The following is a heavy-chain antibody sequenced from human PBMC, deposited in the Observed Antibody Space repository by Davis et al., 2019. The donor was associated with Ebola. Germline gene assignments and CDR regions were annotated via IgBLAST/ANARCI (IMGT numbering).Heavy chain of an antibody. CDR2: INSAGSST. D-gene: IGHD6-19*01. Sequence: HTGGSLRLSCAASGFTFSNYWMHWVRQAPGKGLVWVSRINSAGSSTTYADSVKGRFTISRDNSKNTLYLQMNSLRAEDTAVYYCAKDLSKRSGWYHFMDVWGQGTTVTVSS. J-gene: IGHJ6*02. CDR1: GFTFSNYW. CDR3: AKDLSKRSGWYHFMDV. V-gene: IGHV3-74*01.